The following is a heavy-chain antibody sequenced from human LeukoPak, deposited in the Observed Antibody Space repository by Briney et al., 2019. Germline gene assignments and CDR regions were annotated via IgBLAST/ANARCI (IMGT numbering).Heavy chain of an antibody. CDR3: TGVIVGATAPWFDP. CDR2: INTNTGKP. V-gene: IGHV7-4-1*02. J-gene: IGHJ5*02. D-gene: IGHD1-26*01. CDR1: GNILTRYT. Sequence: ASVKVSCKASGNILTRYTINWVRQAPGQGLEWMGWINTNTGKPVYAQGLTGRFVFSWDTSVSTAYLQISSLKTEDTGIYFCTGVIVGATAPWFDPWGQGTPVTVSS.